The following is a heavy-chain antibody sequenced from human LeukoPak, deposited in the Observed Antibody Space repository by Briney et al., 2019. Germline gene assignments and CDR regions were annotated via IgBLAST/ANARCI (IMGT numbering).Heavy chain of an antibody. Sequence: GGSLRLSCAASGFTFISYAMHCGRQAPGKGLEGGAVISYDGSNKYYADSVKGRFTISRDNSKNTLYLQMNSLRAEDTALYYCARDLYYYDSSPGYWGQGTLVTVSS. V-gene: IGHV3-30*01. CDR2: ISYDGSNK. CDR3: ARDLYYYDSSPGY. D-gene: IGHD3-22*01. J-gene: IGHJ4*02. CDR1: GFTFISYA.